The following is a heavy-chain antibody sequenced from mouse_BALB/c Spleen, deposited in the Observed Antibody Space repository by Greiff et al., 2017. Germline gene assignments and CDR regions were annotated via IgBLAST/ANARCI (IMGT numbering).Heavy chain of an antibody. V-gene: IGHV5-6-5*01. D-gene: IGHD1-1*01. J-gene: IGHJ1*01. CDR3: ARGRSTTVHWYFDV. CDR1: GFTFSSYA. CDR2: ISSGGST. Sequence: EVNVVESGGGLVKPGGSLKLSCAASGFTFSSYAMSWVRQTPEKRLEWVASISSGGSTYYPDSVKGRFTISRDNARNILYLQMSSLRSEDTAMYYCARGRSTTVHWYFDVWGAGTTVTVSS.